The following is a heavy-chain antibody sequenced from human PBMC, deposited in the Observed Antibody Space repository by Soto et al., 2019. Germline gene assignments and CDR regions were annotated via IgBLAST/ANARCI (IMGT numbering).Heavy chain of an antibody. V-gene: IGHV4-39*07. Sequence: SETLSLTCSVSGGSINSDDSFWGWVRQSPGKGLEWIGSLYYGGSTFYNPSLKSRVTISVDTSKNQFSLKLSSVTAADTAVYYCARGHYYYGMDVWGQGTTVTVSS. J-gene: IGHJ6*02. CDR2: LYYGGST. CDR3: ARGHYYYGMDV. CDR1: GGSINSDDSF.